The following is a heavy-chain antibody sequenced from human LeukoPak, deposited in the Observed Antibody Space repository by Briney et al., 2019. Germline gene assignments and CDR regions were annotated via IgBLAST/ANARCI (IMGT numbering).Heavy chain of an antibody. Sequence: QPGGSLRLSCAASGLTVSSNCMSWVRQAPGKGLEWVSLIYSGGSTYYAESVKGRFTISRDNSKNTLYLQMSSLSAEDAAIYYCARTALSGDGYKVGYFDYWGQGTLVTVSS. J-gene: IGHJ4*02. CDR2: IYSGGST. V-gene: IGHV3-53*01. D-gene: IGHD5-24*01. CDR3: ARTALSGDGYKVGYFDY. CDR1: GLTVSSNC.